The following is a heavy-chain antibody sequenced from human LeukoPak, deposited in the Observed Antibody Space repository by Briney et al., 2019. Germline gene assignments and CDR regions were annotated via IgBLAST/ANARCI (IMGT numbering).Heavy chain of an antibody. CDR3: ASAAFTWNYWDY. J-gene: IGHJ4*02. CDR2: IIPIFGTA. D-gene: IGHD1-1*01. Sequence: ASVKVSCKASGGTFSSYAISWVRQAPGQGLEWMGGIIPIFGTANYAQKFQCRVTITTDESTSTAYMELSSLRSEATAVYHCASAAFTWNYWDYWGQGPLVTVSS. V-gene: IGHV1-69*05. CDR1: GGTFSSYA.